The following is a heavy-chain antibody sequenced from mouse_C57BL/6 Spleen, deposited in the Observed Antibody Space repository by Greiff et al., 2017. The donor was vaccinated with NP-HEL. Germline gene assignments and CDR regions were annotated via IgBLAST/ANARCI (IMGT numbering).Heavy chain of an antibody. CDR1: GYTFTSYW. D-gene: IGHD2-2*01. J-gene: IGHJ2*01. V-gene: IGHV1-64*01. CDR3: ASLSGGSTMVTTDY. CDR2: IHPNSGST. Sequence: QVQLQQPGAELVKPGASVKLSCKASGYTFTSYWMHWVKQRPGQGLEWIGMIHPNSGSTNYNEKFKSKATLTVDKSSSTAYMQLSSLTSEDSAVYYCASLSGGSTMVTTDYWGQGTTLTVSS.